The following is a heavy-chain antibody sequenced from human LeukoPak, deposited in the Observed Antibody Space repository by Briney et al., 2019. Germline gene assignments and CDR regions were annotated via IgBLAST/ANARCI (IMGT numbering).Heavy chain of an antibody. J-gene: IGHJ3*02. CDR3: AKSNGYGLVDI. CDR2: IYYSGST. CDR1: GGSISNYY. Sequence: PSETLSLTCTVSGGSISNYYWSWIRQPPGKGLEWIGYIYYSGSTKYNPSLKSRVTISLDTSRNQFSLKLNSVTAADTAVYYCAKSNGYGLVDIWGQGTMVTVSS. V-gene: IGHV4-59*12. D-gene: IGHD3-10*01.